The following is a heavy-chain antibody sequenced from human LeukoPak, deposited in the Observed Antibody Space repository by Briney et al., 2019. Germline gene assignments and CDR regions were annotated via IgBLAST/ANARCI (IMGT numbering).Heavy chain of an antibody. CDR2: IYYSGST. CDR3: ARQRHSSSSLNFYYYYYMDV. V-gene: IGHV4-39*01. D-gene: IGHD6-6*01. Sequence: SETLSLTCTVSGCSISSSSYYWGWLRQPPGKGLEWIGSIYYSGSTYYNPSLKSRVTISVDTSKNQFSLKLSSVTAADTAVYYCARQRHSSSSLNFYYYYYMDVWGKGTTVTVSS. CDR1: GCSISSSSYY. J-gene: IGHJ6*03.